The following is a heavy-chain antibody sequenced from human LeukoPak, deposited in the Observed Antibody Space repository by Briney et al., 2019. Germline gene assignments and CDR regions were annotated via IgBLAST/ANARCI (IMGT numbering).Heavy chain of an antibody. CDR2: IYYSGST. Sequence: SETLSLTCTVSGGSISSYYWSWIRQPPGKGLEWIGYIYYSGSTNYNPSLKSRVTISVDTSKNQFPLKLSSVTAADTAVYYCARKGTYDYVWGSYRPNYNWFDPWGQGTLVTVSS. D-gene: IGHD3-16*02. CDR1: GGSISSYY. CDR3: ARKGTYDYVWGSYRPNYNWFDP. J-gene: IGHJ5*02. V-gene: IGHV4-59*12.